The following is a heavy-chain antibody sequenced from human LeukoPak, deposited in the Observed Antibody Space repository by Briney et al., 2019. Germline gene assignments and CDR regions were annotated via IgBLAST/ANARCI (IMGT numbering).Heavy chain of an antibody. Sequence: PGGSLRLSCAASGFTFSDYYMSWIRQAPGKGLEWVSSISSSSSYIYYADSVKGRFTISRDNAKNSLYLQMNSLRAEDTAVYYCARDSGYEYYFDYWGQGTLVTVSS. J-gene: IGHJ4*02. CDR1: GFTFSDYY. CDR3: ARDSGYEYYFDY. CDR2: ISSSSSYI. D-gene: IGHD5-12*01. V-gene: IGHV3-11*06.